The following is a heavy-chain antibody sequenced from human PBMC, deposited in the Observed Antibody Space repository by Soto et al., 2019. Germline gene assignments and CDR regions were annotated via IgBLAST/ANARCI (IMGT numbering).Heavy chain of an antibody. D-gene: IGHD6-6*01. V-gene: IGHV1-69*12. Sequence: QVQLVQSGAEVKKPGSSVKVSCKASGGTFSSYAISWVRQAPGQGLEWMGGIIPIFGTANYAQKFQGRVTITADESTSTAYMELSSRRCEDTAVYYCARGIAARPVPYGSRFDPWGQGTLVTVSS. J-gene: IGHJ5*02. CDR3: ARGIAARPVPYGSRFDP. CDR2: IIPIFGTA. CDR1: GGTFSSYA.